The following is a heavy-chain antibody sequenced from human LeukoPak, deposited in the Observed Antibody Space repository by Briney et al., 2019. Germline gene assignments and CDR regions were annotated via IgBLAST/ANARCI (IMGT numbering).Heavy chain of an antibody. CDR1: GGSITTNYY. J-gene: IGHJ3*02. V-gene: IGHV4-39*01. CDR3: ARTYYYDSSGWIVDAFDI. CDR2: IYYSGST. Sequence: PSETLSLTCTVSGGSITTNYYWGWIRQPPGKGLEWIGNIYYSGSTSYNPSLKSRITISVDTSKIQFSLRLSSVTAADTAVYYCARTYYYDSSGWIVDAFDIWGQGTMVTVSS. D-gene: IGHD3-22*01.